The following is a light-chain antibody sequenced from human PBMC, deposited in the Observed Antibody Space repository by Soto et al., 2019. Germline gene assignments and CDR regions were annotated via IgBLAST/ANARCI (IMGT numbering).Light chain of an antibody. Sequence: EIVMTQSPATLSVSPGERATLSCRASQSVSSNLAWYQQKPGQAPRLLIYGASTRATGIPAKFSCSGSGTEFILIICILLSEDFAVYYCQQYNNWPRTFGQGTKV. J-gene: IGKJ1*01. CDR1: QSVSSN. CDR2: GAS. V-gene: IGKV3-15*01. CDR3: QQYNNWPRT.